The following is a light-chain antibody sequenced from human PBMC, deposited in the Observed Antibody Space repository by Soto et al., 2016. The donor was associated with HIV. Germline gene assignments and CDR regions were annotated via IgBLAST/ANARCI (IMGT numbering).Light chain of an antibody. CDR2: KDN. CDR1: ALPRKY. Sequence: SYELTQPPSVSVSPGQTAKITCSGDALPRKYAHWYQQKPGQAPVLVIYKDNEGPSGTPDRFSGSSSGTTATLTISGVQAEDEADYYCQSTDSSANYEVFGGGTRLTVL. J-gene: IGLJ2*01. V-gene: IGLV3-25*03. CDR3: QSTDSSANYEV.